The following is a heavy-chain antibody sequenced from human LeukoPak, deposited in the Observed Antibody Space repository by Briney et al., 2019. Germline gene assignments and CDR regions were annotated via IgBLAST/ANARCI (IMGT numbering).Heavy chain of an antibody. V-gene: IGHV3-23*01. J-gene: IGHJ6*03. CDR1: GFTFSSYA. CDR3: AKDRCSNGVGCYYYYMDV. D-gene: IGHD2-8*01. CDR2: ISGSGGST. Sequence: GGSLRLSCAASGFTFSSYAMSWVRQAPGKGLEWVSAISGSGGSTYYADSVKGRFTISRDSSKNILYLQMNSLRAEDTAVYYCAKDRCSNGVGCYYYYMDVWGKGTTVTISS.